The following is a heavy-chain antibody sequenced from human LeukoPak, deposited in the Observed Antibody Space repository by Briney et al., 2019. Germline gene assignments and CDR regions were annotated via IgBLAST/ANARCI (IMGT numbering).Heavy chain of an antibody. Sequence: GGSLRLSCVASGFSFSTHNMNWVRQAPGQGLEWVSSIGRDSSYVYYADSLKGRFTISRDDAKNSLYLQMNNLRAEDTAVYYCASHFAHWGSHLFGYWGQGTLVTVSS. V-gene: IGHV3-21*01. D-gene: IGHD7-27*01. CDR2: IGRDSSYV. J-gene: IGHJ4*02. CDR3: ASHFAHWGSHLFGY. CDR1: GFSFSTHN.